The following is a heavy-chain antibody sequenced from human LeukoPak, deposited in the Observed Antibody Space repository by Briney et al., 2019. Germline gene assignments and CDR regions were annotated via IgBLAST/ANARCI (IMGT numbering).Heavy chain of an antibody. CDR2: ISGSGGST. CDR1: GFTFSSYA. J-gene: IGHJ4*02. D-gene: IGHD6-13*01. CDR3: AKDLAYSSSWYGLDY. Sequence: GGSLRLSCAASGFTFSSYAMSWVRQAPGKGLEWVSAISGSGGSTYYADSVKGRFTISRDNSKNTLYLQMNSLRAEDTAVYYCAKDLAYSSSWYGLDYWGQGTLVTVSS. V-gene: IGHV3-23*01.